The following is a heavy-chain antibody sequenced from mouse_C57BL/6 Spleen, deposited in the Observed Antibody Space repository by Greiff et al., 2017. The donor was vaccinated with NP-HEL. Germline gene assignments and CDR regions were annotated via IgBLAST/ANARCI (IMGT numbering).Heavy chain of an antibody. CDR2: ISDGGSYT. V-gene: IGHV5-4*03. Sequence: EVMLVESGGGLVKPGGSLKLSCAASGFTFSSYAMSWVRQTPEKRLEWVATISDGGSYTYYPDNVKGRFTISRDNAKNNLYLQMSHLKSEDTAMYYCARVNNYSNYGWYFDVWGTGTTVTVSS. CDR3: ARVNNYSNYGWYFDV. J-gene: IGHJ1*03. CDR1: GFTFSSYA. D-gene: IGHD2-5*01.